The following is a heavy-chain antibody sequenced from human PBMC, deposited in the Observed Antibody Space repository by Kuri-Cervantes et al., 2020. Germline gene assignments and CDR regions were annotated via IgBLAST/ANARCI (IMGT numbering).Heavy chain of an antibody. CDR2: VYHNGNT. D-gene: IGHD2/OR15-2a*01. V-gene: IGHV4-4*02. CDR1: GGPISGGNW. J-gene: IGHJ4*02. Sequence: SETLSLTCGVPGGPISGGNWWSWVRKSPGKGLEWIGEVYHNGNTRYNPSLESRVAILVDKSKNQFSLRLTSVTAADTAVYYCARNLGRHLLPKRDTTSWGPGTLVTVSS. CDR3: ARNLGRHLLPKRDTTS.